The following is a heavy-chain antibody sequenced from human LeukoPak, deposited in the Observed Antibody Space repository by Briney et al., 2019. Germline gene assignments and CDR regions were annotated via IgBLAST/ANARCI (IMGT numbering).Heavy chain of an antibody. CDR3: AKMSGGSYSRYDF. J-gene: IGHJ4*02. Sequence: VASLKVSCKTSGYTFTDYYMHWVRQAPGQGLEWMGWINPKSGGTNYAQKFQGRVTMTRDTSITTAYMELSRLRSDDTAVYYCAKMSGGSYSRYDFWGQGSLITVSS. V-gene: IGHV1-2*02. D-gene: IGHD1-26*01. CDR1: GYTFTDYY. CDR2: INPKSGGT.